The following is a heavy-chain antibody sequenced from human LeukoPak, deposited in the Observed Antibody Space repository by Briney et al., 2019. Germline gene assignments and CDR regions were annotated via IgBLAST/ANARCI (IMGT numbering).Heavy chain of an antibody. CDR3: ARTIFGVVIKSWFDP. CDR2: IYYSGST. Sequence: SQTLSLTCTVSGGSISSGDYYWSWIRQPPGKGLEWIGYIYYSGSTYYNPSLKSRVTISVDTSKNQFSLKLSSVTAADTAVYYCARTIFGVVIKSWFDPWGQGTPVTVSS. J-gene: IGHJ5*02. CDR1: GGSISSGDYY. V-gene: IGHV4-30-4*08. D-gene: IGHD3-3*01.